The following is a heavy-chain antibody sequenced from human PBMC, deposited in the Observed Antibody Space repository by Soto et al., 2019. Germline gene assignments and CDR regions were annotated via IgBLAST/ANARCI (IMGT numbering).Heavy chain of an antibody. V-gene: IGHV1-46*01. D-gene: IGHD3-10*01. J-gene: IGHJ4*02. CDR3: ARDGMVRGVKPPPFAY. CDR1: GYTFTSYY. Sequence: QVQLVQSGAEVKKPGASVKVSCKASGYTFTSYYMHWVRQAPGQGLEWMGIINPSGGSTSYAQKFQGRVSMTRDTSTSTVYMELSSLRSEDTAVYYCARDGMVRGVKPPPFAYWGQGPLVTVSS. CDR2: INPSGGST.